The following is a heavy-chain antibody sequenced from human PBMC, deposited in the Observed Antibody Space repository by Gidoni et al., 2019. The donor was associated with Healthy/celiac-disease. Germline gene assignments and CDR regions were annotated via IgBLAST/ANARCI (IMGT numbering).Heavy chain of an antibody. J-gene: IGHJ4*02. CDR1: GFTFSSYG. CDR3: AKDDGMIVVYYFDY. V-gene: IGHV3-30*18. CDR2: ISYDGSNK. D-gene: IGHD3-22*01. Sequence: QVQPVESGGGVVQPGRSLRLPCAASGFTFSSYGMHWVRQAPGKGLEWVAVISYDGSNKYYADSVKGRFTISRDNSKNTLYLQMNSLRAEDTAVYYCAKDDGMIVVYYFDYWGQGTLVTVSS.